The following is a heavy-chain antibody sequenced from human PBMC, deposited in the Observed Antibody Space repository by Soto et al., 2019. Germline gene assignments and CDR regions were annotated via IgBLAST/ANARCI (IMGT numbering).Heavy chain of an antibody. J-gene: IGHJ5*02. CDR2: TYYRSRWYN. D-gene: IGHD6-19*01. CDR1: GDSVSSNSAA. V-gene: IGHV6-1*01. Sequence: QTLSLTCAISGDSVSSNSAAWNWIRQSPSKGLEWLGRTYYRSRWYNDYAISVKSRITIKPDTSKNQFSLQLNSVTPEDTAVYYCARAKFGSGWYVYWFDPWGQGTLVTVSS. CDR3: ARAKFGSGWYVYWFDP.